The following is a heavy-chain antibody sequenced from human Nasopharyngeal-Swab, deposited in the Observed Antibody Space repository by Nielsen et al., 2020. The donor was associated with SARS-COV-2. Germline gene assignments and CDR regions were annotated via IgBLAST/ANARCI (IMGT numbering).Heavy chain of an antibody. V-gene: IGHV3-21*04. Sequence: GGSLRLSCAASGFTFSSYNMNWVRQAPGKGLEWVSSISSSSYIYYADPVKGRFTISRDNAKNSLYLQMNSLRAEDTAVYYCAREGDGYNSPHTNFYWGQGTLVTVSS. CDR3: AREGDGYNSPHTNFY. D-gene: IGHD5-24*01. CDR2: ISSSSYI. J-gene: IGHJ4*02. CDR1: GFTFSSYN.